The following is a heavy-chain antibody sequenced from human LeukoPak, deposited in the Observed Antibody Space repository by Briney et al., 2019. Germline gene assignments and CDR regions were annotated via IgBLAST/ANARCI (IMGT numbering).Heavy chain of an antibody. V-gene: IGHV1-2*02. CDR3: ARDGEHDYGQRYYYYYGMDV. D-gene: IGHD4-17*01. CDR1: GYTFTGYY. Sequence: GASVKVSCKASGYTFTGYYMHWVRQAPGQGLEWMGWINPNSGGTNYAQKLQGRVTMTTDTSTSTAYMELRSLRSDDTAVYYCARDGEHDYGQRYYYYYGMDVWGQGTTVTVSS. CDR2: INPNSGGT. J-gene: IGHJ6*02.